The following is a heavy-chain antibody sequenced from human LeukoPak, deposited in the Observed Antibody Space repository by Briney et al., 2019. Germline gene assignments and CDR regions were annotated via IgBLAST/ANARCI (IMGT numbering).Heavy chain of an antibody. CDR2: INPNSGGT. Sequence: GASVKVSCKASGYTFTGYYMHWVRQAPGQGLEWMGWINPNSGGTNYAQKFQGRVTMTRDTSISTAYMELSRLRSDDTAVYYCARLQLEYYYDSSGYYDYWGQGTLVTVSS. D-gene: IGHD3-22*01. CDR1: GYTFTGYY. V-gene: IGHV1-2*02. J-gene: IGHJ4*02. CDR3: ARLQLEYYYDSSGYYDY.